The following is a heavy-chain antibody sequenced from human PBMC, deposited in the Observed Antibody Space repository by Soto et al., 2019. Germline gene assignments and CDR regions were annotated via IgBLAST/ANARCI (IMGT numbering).Heavy chain of an antibody. CDR3: AGGILGPGPAKDP. Sequence: EVQLVESGGGLVQPGGSLILSCAASGFTFSNYWMVWVRQAPRKGLVWVSRIIGDGLYTTYADSVKGRFTISRDNAKTTVNLQMTSLRVENTAGYYFAGGILGPGPAKDPWGQEPWSPSPQ. CDR1: GFTFSNYW. D-gene: IGHD3-10*01. J-gene: IGHJ5*02. V-gene: IGHV3-74*03. CDR2: IIGDGLYT.